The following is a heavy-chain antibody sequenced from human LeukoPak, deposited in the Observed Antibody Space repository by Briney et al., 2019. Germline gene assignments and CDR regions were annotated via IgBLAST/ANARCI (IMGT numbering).Heavy chain of an antibody. Sequence: PSQTLSLTCTASGGSISSYDWSWLRQPAGKGLEWLGRIYTSGSTNYNPSLKSRVTMSVDPSTNQVSPELSSVTAANTAVYYCAARRYSSSWPDYWGQGTLVSVSS. V-gene: IGHV4-4*07. CDR3: AARRYSSSWPDY. D-gene: IGHD6-13*01. CDR2: IYTSGST. J-gene: IGHJ4*02. CDR1: GGSISSYD.